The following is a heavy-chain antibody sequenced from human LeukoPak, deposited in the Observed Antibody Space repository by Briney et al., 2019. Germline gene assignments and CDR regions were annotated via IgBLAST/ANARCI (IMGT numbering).Heavy chain of an antibody. J-gene: IGHJ5*02. CDR3: ARGGITMVRGASPYNWFDP. V-gene: IGHV1-69*13. Sequence: SVKVSCKASGYTFTSYAISWVRQAPGQGLEWMGGIIPIFGTANYAQKFQGRVTITADESTSTAYMELSSLRSEDTAVYYCARGGITMVRGASPYNWFDPWGQGTLVTVSS. CDR1: GYTFTSYA. CDR2: IIPIFGTA. D-gene: IGHD3-10*01.